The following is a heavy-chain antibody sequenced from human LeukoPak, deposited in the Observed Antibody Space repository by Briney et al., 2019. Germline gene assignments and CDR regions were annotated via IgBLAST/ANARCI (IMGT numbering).Heavy chain of an antibody. V-gene: IGHV3-74*01. CDR3: TRIPADQTFFAF. J-gene: IGHJ4*02. Sequence: PGGSLRLSCAASGFTLNKYWMHWVRQAPGKGLVWVSRINIDGSSISYADSVRGRFTISRDNAKNTLYLQMNNLRAEDTAVYYCTRIPADQTFFAFWGQGTLVTISS. CDR2: INIDGSSI. D-gene: IGHD2-2*01. CDR1: GFTLNKYW.